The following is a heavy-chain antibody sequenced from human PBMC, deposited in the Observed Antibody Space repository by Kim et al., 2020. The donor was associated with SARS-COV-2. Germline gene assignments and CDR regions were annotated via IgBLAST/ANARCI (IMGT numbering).Heavy chain of an antibody. CDR2: IYTSGST. Sequence: SETLSLTCTVSGGSISSYYWSWIRQPAGKGLEWIGRIYTSGSTNYNPSLKSRVTMSVDTSKNQFSLKLSSVTAADTAVYYCARDISDIVATGYDYYYYYGMDVWGQGTTVTVSS. CDR3: ARDISDIVATGYDYYYYYGMDV. CDR1: GGSISSYY. V-gene: IGHV4-4*07. J-gene: IGHJ6*02. D-gene: IGHD5-12*01.